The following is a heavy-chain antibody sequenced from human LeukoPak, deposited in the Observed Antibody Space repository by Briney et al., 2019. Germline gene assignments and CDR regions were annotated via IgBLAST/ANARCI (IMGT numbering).Heavy chain of an antibody. D-gene: IGHD5-12*01. CDR3: ARDGGDIVATMDAFDI. CDR2: ISDTGGRT. J-gene: IGHJ3*02. CDR1: GITLSNYG. Sequence: GGSLRLSCAVSGITLSNYGMTWVRQAPGKGLEWVAGISDTGGRTNYADSVKGRFTISRDNPKNTLYLQMNSLRAEDTAVYYCARDGGDIVATMDAFDIWGQGTMVTVSS. V-gene: IGHV3-23*01.